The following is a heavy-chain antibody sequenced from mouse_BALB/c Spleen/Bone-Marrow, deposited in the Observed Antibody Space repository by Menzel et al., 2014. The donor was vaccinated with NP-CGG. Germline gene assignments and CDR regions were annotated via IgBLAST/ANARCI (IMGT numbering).Heavy chain of an antibody. Sequence: QVQLQQSGAELVKPGASVKLSRKASGYTFTSYWMYWVKQRPGQGLEWIGEINPSNGRTDYNEKFKTKATLTVDSSSSTAYMQLSSLTSEDSAVYYCTSPQLGRDYWGQGTTLTVSS. CDR3: TSPQLGRDY. V-gene: IGHV1S81*02. CDR2: INPSNGRT. CDR1: GYTFTSYW. D-gene: IGHD4-1*02. J-gene: IGHJ2*01.